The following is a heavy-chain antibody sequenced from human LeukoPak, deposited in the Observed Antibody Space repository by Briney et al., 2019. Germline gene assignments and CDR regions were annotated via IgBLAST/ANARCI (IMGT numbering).Heavy chain of an antibody. V-gene: IGHV1-2*02. CDR2: INPNSGGT. Sequence: ASVKVSCKASGFSFSGYYMHRVRQAPGQGIEWMGWINPNSGGTNSAQKFQGRVTMTRDTSSSTAYMELSSLRSDDTAVYYCARGLYGDYSVWGQGTLVTVSS. CDR3: ARGLYGDYSV. D-gene: IGHD4-17*01. CDR1: GFSFSGYY. J-gene: IGHJ4*02.